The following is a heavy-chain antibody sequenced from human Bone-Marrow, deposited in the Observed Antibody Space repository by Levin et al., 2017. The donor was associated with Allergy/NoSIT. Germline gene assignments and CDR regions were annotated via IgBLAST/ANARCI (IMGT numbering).Heavy chain of an antibody. CDR2: IYSGGDT. J-gene: IGHJ4*02. Sequence: GGSLRLSCTASGVTVGNNCFMWVRQAPGKGLEWVSHIYSGGDTNYADSVRGRFSISRDNSKNTLYLQMNSLRAEDTAVYYCGRDGPGGGHWGQGTLVTVSS. CDR1: GVTVGNNC. D-gene: IGHD3-10*01. V-gene: IGHV3-66*01. CDR3: GRDGPGGGH.